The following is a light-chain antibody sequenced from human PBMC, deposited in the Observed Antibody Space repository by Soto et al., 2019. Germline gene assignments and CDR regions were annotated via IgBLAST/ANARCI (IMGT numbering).Light chain of an antibody. CDR1: QSIRSN. V-gene: IGKV3-11*01. Sequence: EIVLTQSPATLSLSPGERATLSCRASQSIRSNLAWYQHKPGQAPRLLIYDASNRATGIPGRFSGSGSGTDFTLTISNLEPEDFAVYYCQQGDNWPWTFGQGAKVEIK. CDR3: QQGDNWPWT. CDR2: DAS. J-gene: IGKJ1*01.